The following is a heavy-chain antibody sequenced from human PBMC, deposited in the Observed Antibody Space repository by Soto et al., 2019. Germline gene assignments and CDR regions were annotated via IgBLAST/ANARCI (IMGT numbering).Heavy chain of an antibody. D-gene: IGHD1-26*01. CDR3: EGRREGDYYFDY. CDR2: IYYTGST. Sequence: DTLSLTCTVSGVSVSSSSYYWGWIRQPPGKGLEWIGTIYYTGSTSYSPSLKSRVTISVDTSKTQFSLNLNSVTAADTAVYYSEGRREGDYYFDYWGQGTLVTVSS. CDR1: GVSVSSSSYY. J-gene: IGHJ4*02. V-gene: IGHV4-39*01.